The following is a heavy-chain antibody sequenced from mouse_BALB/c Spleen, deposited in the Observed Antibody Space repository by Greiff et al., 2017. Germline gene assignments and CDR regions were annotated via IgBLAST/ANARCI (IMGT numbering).Heavy chain of an antibody. CDR3: ARCPDGYYGWYFDV. Sequence: VQLQQSGAELVRPGTSVKVSCKASGYAFTNYLIEWVKQRPGQGLEWIGVINPGSGGTNYNEKFKGKATLTADKSSSTAYMQLSSLTSDDSAVYFCARCPDGYYGWYFDVWGAGTTVTVSS. V-gene: IGHV1-54*01. CDR1: GYAFTNYL. CDR2: INPGSGGT. D-gene: IGHD2-3*01. J-gene: IGHJ1*01.